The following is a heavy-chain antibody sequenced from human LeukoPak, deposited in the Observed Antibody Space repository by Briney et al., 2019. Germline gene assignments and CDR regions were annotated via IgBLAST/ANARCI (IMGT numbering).Heavy chain of an antibody. CDR3: ARDGGEAYEDWIDP. J-gene: IGHJ5*02. Sequence: WASVKVSCKASGYTFTNYGINWVRQAPGQGLEWMGWVSGFNGNTNYAQKLQGRVTMTTDTSTSTVYMELRSLRSDDTAVYYCARDGGEAYEDWIDPWGQGTLVTVSS. D-gene: IGHD2-21*01. CDR1: GYTFTNYG. V-gene: IGHV1-18*01. CDR2: VSGFNGNT.